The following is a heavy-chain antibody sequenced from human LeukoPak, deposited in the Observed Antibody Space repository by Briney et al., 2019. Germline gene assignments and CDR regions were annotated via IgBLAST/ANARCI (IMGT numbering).Heavy chain of an antibody. CDR3: ARDGDTRNWFDR. CDR1: GGTFSSYA. J-gene: IGHJ5*02. V-gene: IGHV1-69*05. CDR2: IIPIFGTA. Sequence: SVKVSCKASGGTFSSYAMSWVRQAPGQGLEWMGGIIPIFGTANYAQKFQGRVTITTDESTSTAYMELSSLRSEDTAVYYCARDGDTRNWFDRWGQGTLVTVSS.